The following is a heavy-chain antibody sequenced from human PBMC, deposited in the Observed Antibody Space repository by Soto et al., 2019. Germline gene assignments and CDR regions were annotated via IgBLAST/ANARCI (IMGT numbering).Heavy chain of an antibody. D-gene: IGHD1-26*01. V-gene: IGHV3-11*05. CDR2: ISGSTIYT. CDR1: GFIFSDHY. J-gene: IGHJ4*02. CDR3: ARSMKGGKNFDH. Sequence: QVELVESGGGLVKPGGSPRLSCAASGFIFSDHYMSWIRQTPGKGLEWLAYISGSTIYTDYADSVKGRFTISRDNAKNSVYLQMNSLRVDDTAVYYCARSMKGGKNFDHWGQGTLVTVSP.